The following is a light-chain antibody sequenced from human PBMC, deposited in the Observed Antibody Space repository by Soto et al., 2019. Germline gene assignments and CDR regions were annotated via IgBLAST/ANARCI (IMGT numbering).Light chain of an antibody. CDR1: SSDVVGYNY. CDR3: SSYAGSSNV. V-gene: IGLV2-8*01. J-gene: IGLJ1*01. CDR2: EVN. Sequence: QSALTQPASVSGSPGQSITISCTGTSSDVVGYNYVSWYQHHPGKAPKLMIYEVNKRPSGVPDRFSVSKSGNTASLTVSGLHAEDEADYYCSSYAGSSNVFGTGTKLTVL.